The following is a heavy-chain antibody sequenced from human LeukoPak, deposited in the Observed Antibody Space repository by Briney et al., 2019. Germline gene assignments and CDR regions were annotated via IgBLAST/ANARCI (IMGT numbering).Heavy chain of an antibody. CDR2: IRSKAYGGTT. Sequence: GGALRLSCTASGFTFGDYAMSWVRQAPGKGLEWVGFIRSKAYGGTTEYAASVKGRFTVSRDDSKSIAYLQMNSLKTEDTAVYYCTRDSSTRGAFDIWGQGTMVTVSS. J-gene: IGHJ3*02. V-gene: IGHV3-49*04. CDR1: GFTFGDYA. CDR3: TRDSSTRGAFDI.